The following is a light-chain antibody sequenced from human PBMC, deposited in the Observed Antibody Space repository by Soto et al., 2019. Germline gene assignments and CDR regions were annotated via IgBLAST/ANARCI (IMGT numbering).Light chain of an antibody. Sequence: QSALTQPASVSGSPGQSITISCTGTSSDIGGYNFVSWYQQHQGKAPKLIISDVRTRPSGVSNRFSGYKSGNTASPTISGLQAEYEAAYSCSSYSSVDIVVFGGGTKLTVL. CDR3: SSYSSVDIVV. V-gene: IGLV2-14*03. CDR1: SSDIGGYNF. CDR2: DVR. J-gene: IGLJ3*02.